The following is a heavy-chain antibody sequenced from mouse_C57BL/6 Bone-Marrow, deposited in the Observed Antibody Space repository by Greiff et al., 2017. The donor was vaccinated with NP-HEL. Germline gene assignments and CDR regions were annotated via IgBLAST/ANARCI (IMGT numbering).Heavy chain of an antibody. CDR1: GYSFTGYF. CDR2: INPYNGDT. Sequence: VQLQQSGPELVKPGDSVKISCKASGYSFTGYFMNWVMPSHGKSLEWIGRINPYNGDTFYNQKFKGKATLTVDKSSSTAHMELRSLTSEDSAVYYCARGPYYYGSSSFDYWGQGTTLTVSS. D-gene: IGHD1-1*01. CDR3: ARGPYYYGSSSFDY. J-gene: IGHJ2*01. V-gene: IGHV1-20*01.